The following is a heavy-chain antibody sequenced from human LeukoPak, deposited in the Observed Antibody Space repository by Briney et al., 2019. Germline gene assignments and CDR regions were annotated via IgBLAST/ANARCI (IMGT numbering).Heavy chain of an antibody. CDR3: ARAPYYYYMGV. CDR2: IYYSGST. Sequence: PSETLSLTCTVSGGSISSYYWSWIRQPPGKGLEWIGYIYYSGSTNYNPSLKSRVTISVDTSKNQFSLKLSSVTAADTAVYYCARAPYYYYMGVWGKGTTVTVSS. V-gene: IGHV4-59*01. CDR1: GGSISSYY. J-gene: IGHJ6*03.